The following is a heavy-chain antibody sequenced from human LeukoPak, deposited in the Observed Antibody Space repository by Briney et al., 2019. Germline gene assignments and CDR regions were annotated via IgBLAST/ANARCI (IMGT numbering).Heavy chain of an antibody. CDR1: GGSISSGPHY. J-gene: IGHJ6*03. D-gene: IGHD2-2*01. CDR2: ISSSSSTI. Sequence: ETLSLTCTVSGGSISSGPHYWGWVRQAPGKGLEGVSYISSSSSTIYYADSVKGRFTISRDNAKNSLYLQMNSLRAEDTAVYYCARDPHCSSTSCTTWDYYYMDVWGKGTTVTVSS. V-gene: IGHV3-48*01. CDR3: ARDPHCSSTSCTTWDYYYMDV.